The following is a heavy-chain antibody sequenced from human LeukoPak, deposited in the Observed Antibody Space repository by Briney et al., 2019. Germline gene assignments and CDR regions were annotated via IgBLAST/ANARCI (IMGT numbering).Heavy chain of an antibody. CDR3: VRDHNSENWGSLGK. Sequence: ASVKVSCKASGYTFTSYYIHWVRQAPGQGLEWMGWISPYTGGTNYAQKFQGRVTITQDRSSNTVYMDLNRLTSDDTALYYCVRDHNSENWGSLGKWGQGTLVTVSS. CDR2: ISPYTGGT. D-gene: IGHD7-27*01. V-gene: IGHV1-2*02. J-gene: IGHJ4*02. CDR1: GYTFTSYY.